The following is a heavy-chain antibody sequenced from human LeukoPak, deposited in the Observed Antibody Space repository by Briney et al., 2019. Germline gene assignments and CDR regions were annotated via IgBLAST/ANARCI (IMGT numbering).Heavy chain of an antibody. D-gene: IGHD7-27*01. Sequence: GGSLRLSCAASGFTFSSYAMHWVRQAPGKGLEWVTFIRYDGERQHYVDSVKGRFTISRDNSKDTLYLQMNDVRPEYTAVYYCASSALGRPDWLDPWGLGTPVTASS. CDR2: IRYDGERQ. CDR3: ASSALGRPDWLDP. CDR1: GFTFSSYA. V-gene: IGHV3-30*04. J-gene: IGHJ5*02.